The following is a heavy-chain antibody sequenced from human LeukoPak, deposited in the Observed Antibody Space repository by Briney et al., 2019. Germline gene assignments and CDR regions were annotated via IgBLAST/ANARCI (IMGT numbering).Heavy chain of an antibody. CDR2: ISSGSSYT. J-gene: IGHJ4*01. D-gene: IGHD3-10*01. Sequence: TGGSLRLSCVGSGFSFSDYYMSWIRQAPGKGLEWVSYISSGSSYTNYADSVRGRFSISRDNAKNSLYLQMNSLRAEDTAVYYCARGGYYNSGSTDYWGHGTLVTVSS. CDR3: ARGGYYNSGSTDY. CDR1: GFSFSDYY. V-gene: IGHV3-11*05.